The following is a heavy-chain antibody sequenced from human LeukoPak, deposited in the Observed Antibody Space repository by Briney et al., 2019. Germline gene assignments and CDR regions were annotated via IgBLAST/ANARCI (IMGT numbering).Heavy chain of an antibody. D-gene: IGHD3-22*01. Sequence: GESLKISCKGSGYSFNSYWIGWVRQMPGKGLEWMGIIYLGDSDTRYSPSFQGQVTISADKSISTAYLQWSSLKASDTAMYYCARHLDDSSGYYYRTMYYFDYWGQGTLVTVSS. CDR1: GYSFNSYW. J-gene: IGHJ4*02. V-gene: IGHV5-51*01. CDR2: IYLGDSDT. CDR3: ARHLDDSSGYYYRTMYYFDY.